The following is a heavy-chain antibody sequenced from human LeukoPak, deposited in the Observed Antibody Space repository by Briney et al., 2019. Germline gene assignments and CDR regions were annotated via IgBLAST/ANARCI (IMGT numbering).Heavy chain of an antibody. J-gene: IGHJ4*02. V-gene: IGHV6-1*01. D-gene: IGHD1-26*01. Sequence: SQTLSLTCAISGDSVSSKSASWNWIRQSPSRGLEWLGRTYSRSKWFNDYAVSVKGRIIINPDTSKNQFSLHLSPVTPDDTAVYYCARGTGSLDYWGQGTLVTVTS. CDR3: ARGTGSLDY. CDR1: GDSVSSKSAS. CDR2: TYSRSKWFN.